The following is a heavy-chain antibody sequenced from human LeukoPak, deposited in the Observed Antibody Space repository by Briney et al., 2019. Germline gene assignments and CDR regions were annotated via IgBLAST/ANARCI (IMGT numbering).Heavy chain of an antibody. J-gene: IGHJ4*02. CDR3: ARDRWGLRLGELSDYFDY. CDR1: GYTFTCYY. CDR2: INPNSGGT. V-gene: IGHV1-2*06. Sequence: ASVKVSCKASGYTFTCYYMHWVRQAPGQGLEWMGRINPNSGGTNYAQKFQGRVTITRDTSISTAYMELRRLRSDDTAVYYCARDRWGLRLGELSDYFDYWGQGTLVTVSS. D-gene: IGHD3-16*02.